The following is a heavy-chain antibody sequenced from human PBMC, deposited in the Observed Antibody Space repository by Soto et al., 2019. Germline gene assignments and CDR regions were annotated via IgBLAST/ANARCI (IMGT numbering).Heavy chain of an antibody. J-gene: IGHJ5*02. D-gene: IGHD3-3*01. Sequence: EVQLVESGGGLVQPGGSLRLSCAASGFTFSSYAMHWVRQAPGKGLEYVSAISSNGGSTYYANSVKGRFTISRDNSKNTLYLQMGSLRAEDMAVYYCARDSNQRFCSGYYHNWFDPWGQGTLVTVSS. CDR1: GFTFSSYA. CDR2: ISSNGGST. CDR3: ARDSNQRFCSGYYHNWFDP. V-gene: IGHV3-64*01.